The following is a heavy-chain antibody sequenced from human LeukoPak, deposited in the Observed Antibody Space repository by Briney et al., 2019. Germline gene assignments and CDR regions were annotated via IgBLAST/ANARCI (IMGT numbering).Heavy chain of an antibody. J-gene: IGHJ4*02. CDR3: ARDCTNGVCYSN. CDR2: ISSSSSYI. V-gene: IGHV3-21*01. D-gene: IGHD2-8*01. CDR1: GFTLSTYS. Sequence: GGSLRLSCAASGFTLSTYSMNWVRQAPGKGLEWVSSISSSSSYIYYADSVKGRFTISRDNAKNSLYLQMNSLRAEDTAVYYCARDCTNGVCYSNWGQGTLVTVSS.